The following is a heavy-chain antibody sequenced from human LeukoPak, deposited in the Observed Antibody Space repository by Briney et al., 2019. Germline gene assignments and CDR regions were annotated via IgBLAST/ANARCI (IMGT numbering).Heavy chain of an antibody. CDR2: IYHSGST. CDR3: ARDLGTDYGDYGDAFDI. Sequence: SETLSLTCTVSGYSISSGYYWGWIRQPPGKGLEWLGSIYHSGSTYYHPSLKSRVTISVDTSKNQFSQKLSSVTAADTAVYYCARDLGTDYGDYGDAFDIWGQGTMVTVSS. CDR1: GYSISSGYY. D-gene: IGHD4-17*01. V-gene: IGHV4-38-2*02. J-gene: IGHJ3*02.